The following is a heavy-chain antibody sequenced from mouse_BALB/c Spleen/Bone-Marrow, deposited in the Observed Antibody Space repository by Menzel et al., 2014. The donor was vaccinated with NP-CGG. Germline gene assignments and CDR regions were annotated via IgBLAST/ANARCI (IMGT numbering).Heavy chain of an antibody. V-gene: IGHV1S56*01. J-gene: IGHJ2*01. Sequence: VQLQQSGPELVKPGASVRISCKASGYTFTSYYIHWVKQRPGQGLEWIGWIYPGNVNTKYNEKFKGKATLTADKSSSTAYMQLSSLTSEDSAVYFCARRYDDYFDYWGQGTTLTVPS. CDR1: GYTFTSYY. CDR3: ARRYDDYFDY. CDR2: IYPGNVNT. D-gene: IGHD2-14*01.